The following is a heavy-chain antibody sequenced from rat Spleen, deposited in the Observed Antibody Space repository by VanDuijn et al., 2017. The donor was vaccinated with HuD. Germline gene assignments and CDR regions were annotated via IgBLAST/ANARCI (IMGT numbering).Heavy chain of an antibody. Sequence: EVQLVESGGGLVQPGRSLKLSCAASGFTLSSFVMAWVRQAPKKGLEWVASITSGGSNTYYPDSVKGRFTISRDNAKSTLYLQMDSLRSEDTATYYCAKRGWYYFDYWGQVVMVTVSS. CDR2: ITSGGSNT. J-gene: IGHJ2*01. CDR1: GFTLSSFV. CDR3: AKRGWYYFDY. V-gene: IGHV5-25*01.